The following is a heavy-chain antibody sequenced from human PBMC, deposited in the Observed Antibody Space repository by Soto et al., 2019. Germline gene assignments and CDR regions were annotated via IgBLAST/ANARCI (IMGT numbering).Heavy chain of an antibody. D-gene: IGHD1-26*01. CDR1: GFTFTSSA. CDR3: ARDPRYSGSYCFDY. CDR2: IVVCSGNT. Sequence: GASVKVSCKASGFTFTSSAVQWVRQARGQRLEWIGWIVVCSGNTNYAQKFQERVTMTTDISTSTAYMELRSLRSDDTAVYYCARDPRYSGSYCFDYWGQGTLVTVSS. V-gene: IGHV1-58*01. J-gene: IGHJ4*02.